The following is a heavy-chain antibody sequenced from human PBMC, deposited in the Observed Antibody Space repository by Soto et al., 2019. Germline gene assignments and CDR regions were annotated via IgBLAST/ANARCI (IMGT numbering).Heavy chain of an antibody. V-gene: IGHV3-30*03. CDR1: GFTFSTYG. D-gene: IGHD6-19*01. CDR3: ARVAGTDPEYFDY. J-gene: IGHJ4*02. Sequence: QVQLVESGGGVVQPGRSLRLSCAASGFTFSTYGMHWVRQAPGKGLEWVAVISYDGVNKYYADSVKGRFTISRDNSKNALYLQMNSLRAEDTAVYYCARVAGTDPEYFDYWGQGTLVTVSS. CDR2: ISYDGVNK.